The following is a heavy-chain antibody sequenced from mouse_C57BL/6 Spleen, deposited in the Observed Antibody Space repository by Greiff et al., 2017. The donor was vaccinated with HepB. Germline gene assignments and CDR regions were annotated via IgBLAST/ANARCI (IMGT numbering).Heavy chain of an antibody. J-gene: IGHJ1*03. V-gene: IGHV3-6*01. CDR3: AREGITTVVAKELDWYFDV. D-gene: IGHD1-1*01. CDR2: ISYDGSN. Sequence: EVKLMESGPGLVKPSQSLSLTCSVTGYSITSGYYWNWIRQFPGNKLEWMGYISYDGSNNYNPSLKNRISITRDTSKNQFFLKLNSVTTEDTATYYCAREGITTVVAKELDWYFDVWGTGTTVTVSS. CDR1: GYSITSGYY.